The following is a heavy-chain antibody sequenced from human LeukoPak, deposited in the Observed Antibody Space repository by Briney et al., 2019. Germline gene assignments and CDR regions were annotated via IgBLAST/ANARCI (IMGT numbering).Heavy chain of an antibody. J-gene: IGHJ5*02. D-gene: IGHD3-10*01. Sequence: ASETLSLTCTVSGYSISSGYYWGWIRQPPGKGLEWIGSIYYSGSTYYNPSLKSRVTISVDTSKNQFSLKLSSVTAADTAVYYCAREIAGSGSYALPWGQGTLVTVSS. V-gene: IGHV4-38-2*02. CDR1: GYSISSGYY. CDR3: AREIAGSGSYALP. CDR2: IYYSGST.